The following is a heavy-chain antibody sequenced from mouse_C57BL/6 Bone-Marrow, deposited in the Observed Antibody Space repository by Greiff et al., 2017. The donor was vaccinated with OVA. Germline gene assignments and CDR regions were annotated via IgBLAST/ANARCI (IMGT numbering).Heavy chain of an antibody. D-gene: IGHD2-12*01. J-gene: IGHJ4*01. V-gene: IGHV1-9*01. Sequence: QVQLQQSGAELMKPGASVKLSCKATGYTFTGYWIEWVKQRPGHGLEWIGEILPGSGSTNYNEKFKGKATFTADTSSNTAYMQLSSLTTEDSAIYYGAGKESNDDYAMDYWGQGTSVTVAS. CDR1: GYTFTGYW. CDR2: ILPGSGST. CDR3: AGKESNDDYAMDY.